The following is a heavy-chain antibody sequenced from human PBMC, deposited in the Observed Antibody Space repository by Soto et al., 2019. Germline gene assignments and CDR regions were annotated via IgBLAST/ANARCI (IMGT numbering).Heavy chain of an antibody. J-gene: IGHJ6*02. D-gene: IGHD2-21*02. V-gene: IGHV2-5*02. CDR1: GFSFSSIGEG. CDR2: IYWDDDK. CDR3: VQSRCGGDCLQSYSSHSYYGLDV. Sequence: QITLKESGPTLVKPTQTLTLTCTFPGFSFSSIGEGVGWIRQPPGKALEWLALIYWDDDKRYSPSLKSRLTITKDISNIQVVLTLTNMDPVDTATYYCVQSRCGGDCLQSYSSHSYYGLDVWGQGTTVTVSS.